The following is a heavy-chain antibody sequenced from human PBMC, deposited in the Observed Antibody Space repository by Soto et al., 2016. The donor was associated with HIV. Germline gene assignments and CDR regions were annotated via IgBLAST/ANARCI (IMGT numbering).Heavy chain of an antibody. V-gene: IGHV3-73*01. J-gene: IGHJ4*02. D-gene: IGHD1-26*01. CDR2: VRSKNKNYAT. Sequence: EVQLVESGGGLVQPGGSLKLSCAASGFTFSGSGIHWVRQASGKGLEWIGRVRSKNKNYATAYGASVKGRFVISRDDSRNTAYLQMNSLKTEDTAVYYCTSSDNSGTYNWGQGTLGHRLL. CDR1: GFTFSGSG. CDR3: TSSDNSGTYN.